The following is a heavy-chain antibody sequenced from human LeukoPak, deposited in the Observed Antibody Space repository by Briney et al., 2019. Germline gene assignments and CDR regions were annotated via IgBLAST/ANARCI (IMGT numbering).Heavy chain of an antibody. CDR1: GGSIRGYY. Sequence: SDTLSLTCTVSGGSIRGYYWSWVRQPPGNGLEWIAYIYYSGSTNYNPSLKTRVTISLDTSKNQFSLKLSSVTAADTAVYYCAVGATHYYMDVWGKGTTVTVSS. CDR3: AVGATHYYMDV. J-gene: IGHJ6*03. V-gene: IGHV4-59*08. CDR2: IYYSGST. D-gene: IGHD3-16*01.